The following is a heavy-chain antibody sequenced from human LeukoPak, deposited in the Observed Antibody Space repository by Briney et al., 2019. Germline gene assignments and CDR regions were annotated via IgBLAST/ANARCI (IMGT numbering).Heavy chain of an antibody. J-gene: IGHJ5*02. CDR3: ARWTSSSWLWFWFDP. CDR1: GGSISSYY. V-gene: IGHV4-4*07. Sequence: PSETLSLTCTVSGGSISSYYWSWIRQPAGKGLEWIGRIYTSGSTNYNPSLKSRVTMSVDTSKNQFSLKLSSATAADTAVYYCARWTSSSWLWFWFDPWGQGTLVTVSS. D-gene: IGHD6-13*01. CDR2: IYTSGST.